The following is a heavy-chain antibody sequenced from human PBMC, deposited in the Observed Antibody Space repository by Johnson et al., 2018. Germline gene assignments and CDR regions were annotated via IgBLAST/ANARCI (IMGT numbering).Heavy chain of an antibody. CDR1: GFTFSSYW. CDR2: IKEDGSEK. D-gene: IGHD6-13*01. V-gene: IGHV3-7*01. Sequence: VQLVESGGGLVQPGGSLRLSCAASGFTFSSYWMSWVRQAPGTGLEWVANIKEDGSEKHYVDSVKGRFTISRDNAKKSLYLQMNSLRAEYTAAYYCARREGSRWYGRAFDIWGQGTMVTVSS. CDR3: ARREGSRWYGRAFDI. J-gene: IGHJ3*02.